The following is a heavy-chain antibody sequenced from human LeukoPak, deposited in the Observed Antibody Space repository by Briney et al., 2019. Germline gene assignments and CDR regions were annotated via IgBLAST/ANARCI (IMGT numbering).Heavy chain of an antibody. CDR2: IRYDGSNK. CDR3: ARARAGTVDY. V-gene: IGHV3-30*02. J-gene: IGHJ4*02. CDR1: GFTFSNYG. D-gene: IGHD1-1*01. Sequence: GGSLRLSCAASGFTFSNYGLYWVRQAPGKGLEWVAFIRYDGSNKYYADSVKGRFTISRDNSKNTLYLQMNSLRAEDTAVYYCARARAGTVDYWGRGTLVTVSS.